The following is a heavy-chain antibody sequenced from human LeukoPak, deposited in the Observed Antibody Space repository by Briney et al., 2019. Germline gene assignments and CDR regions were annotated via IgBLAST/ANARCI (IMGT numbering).Heavy chain of an antibody. V-gene: IGHV3-33*06. CDR2: IWYDGSNK. D-gene: IGHD2-15*01. CDR1: GFTFSSYG. CDR3: AKVSAYCSGGSCYGNFFDH. J-gene: IGHJ4*02. Sequence: AGGSLRLSCAASGFTFSSYGMHWVRQAPGKGLEWVAVIWYDGSNKYYADSVKGRFTISRDNSKNTLYLQMNSLRAEDTAVYYCAKVSAYCSGGSCYGNFFDHWGQGTLVTVSS.